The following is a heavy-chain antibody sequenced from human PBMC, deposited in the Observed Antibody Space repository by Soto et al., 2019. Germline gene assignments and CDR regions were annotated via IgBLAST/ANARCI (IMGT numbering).Heavy chain of an antibody. V-gene: IGHV4-34*01. D-gene: IGHD1-26*01. J-gene: IGHJ4*02. CDR3: ASRILQKGKPIDY. CDR1: GGSFSGYY. CDR2: INHSGST. Sequence: PSETLSLTCAVYGGSFSGYYWSWIRQPPGKGLEWIGEINHSGSTNYNPSLKSRVTISVDTSKNQFSLKLSSVTAADTAVYYCASRILQKGKPIDYWGQGTLVTVSS.